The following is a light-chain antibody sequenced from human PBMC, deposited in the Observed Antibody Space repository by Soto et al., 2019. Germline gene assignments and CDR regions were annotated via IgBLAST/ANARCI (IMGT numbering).Light chain of an antibody. CDR2: AAS. CDR3: QQSYSKWT. J-gene: IGKJ1*01. V-gene: IGKV1-39*01. CDR1: ESVSSY. Sequence: DVQKTKYPSSLSASVGDRDTITCRAKESVSSYVNWYQQKPGKAPKLLIYAASSLQSGVPARFSGSGSVTDFTLTISGLQPEDFATYYCQQSYSKWTFGQGTKVEIK.